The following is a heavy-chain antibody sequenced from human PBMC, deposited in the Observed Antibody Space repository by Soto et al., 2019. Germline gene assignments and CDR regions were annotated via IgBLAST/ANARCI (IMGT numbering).Heavy chain of an antibody. J-gene: IGHJ4*02. D-gene: IGHD5-18*01. CDR2: IYWDDDK. V-gene: IGHV2-5*02. CDR1: GFSLSTSGVG. Sequence: QITLKESGPTLVKPTQTLTLTCTFSGFSLSTSGVGVGWIRQPPGKALEWLAIIYWDDDKRYSPSLKSRLTITKATSKNQVVLTMTNMDPVDTATYYCARTDTAMGTWEDFYFDYWGQGTLVTVSS. CDR3: ARTDTAMGTWEDFYFDY.